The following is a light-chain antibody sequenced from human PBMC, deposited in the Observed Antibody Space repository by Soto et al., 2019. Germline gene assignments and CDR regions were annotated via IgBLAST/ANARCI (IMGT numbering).Light chain of an antibody. V-gene: IGKV1-8*01. J-gene: IGKJ2*01. CDR1: QGISSY. CDR2: AAS. CDR3: QQYDSYPYT. Sequence: AIRMTQSPSSFSASTVDRVTITCRASQGISSYLAWYQQKPGKAPKLLIYAASTLQTGVPSTFSGSGSGTEFTLTISSLQPDDFATYYCQQYDSYPYTFGQGTKVDIK.